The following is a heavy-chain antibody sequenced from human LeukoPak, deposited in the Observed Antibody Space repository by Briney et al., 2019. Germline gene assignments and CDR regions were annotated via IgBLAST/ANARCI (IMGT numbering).Heavy chain of an antibody. V-gene: IGHV4-59*12. J-gene: IGHJ4*02. Sequence: GSLRLSCAASGFTFSSYWMSWVRQAPGKGLEWIGYIYYSGSTNYNPSLKSRVTISVDTSKNQFSLKLSSVTAADTAVYYCARDKGGFDYWGQGTLVTVSS. CDR1: GFTFSSYW. CDR2: IYYSGST. CDR3: ARDKGGFDY. D-gene: IGHD1-26*01.